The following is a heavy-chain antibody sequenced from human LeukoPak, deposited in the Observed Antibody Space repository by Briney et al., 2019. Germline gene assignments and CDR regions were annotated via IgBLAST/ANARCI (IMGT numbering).Heavy chain of an antibody. D-gene: IGHD3-10*02. V-gene: IGHV3-21*01. CDR2: ISSNSSYI. Sequence: GGSLRLSCAASGFTFSNYWMHWARQAPGKGLVWVSSISSNSSYIYYADSVKGRFTISRDNAKNSLYLQMNSLRAEDTAVYYCAELGITMIGGVWGKGTTVTISS. J-gene: IGHJ6*04. CDR1: GFTFSNYW. CDR3: AELGITMIGGV.